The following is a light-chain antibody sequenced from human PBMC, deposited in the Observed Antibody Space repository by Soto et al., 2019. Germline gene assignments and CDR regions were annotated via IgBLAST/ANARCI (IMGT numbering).Light chain of an antibody. Sequence: QPVLTQPPSASGTPGQRVTISCSGSSSNIGSKPVNWYQQLPGAAPKLLIHNTNQRPSGVPDRFSGSKSGTSASLAISGLQSDDEAHYYCAAWDDSLNGLVFGGGTKVTV. CDR2: NTN. J-gene: IGLJ2*01. CDR1: SSNIGSKP. CDR3: AAWDDSLNGLV. V-gene: IGLV1-44*01.